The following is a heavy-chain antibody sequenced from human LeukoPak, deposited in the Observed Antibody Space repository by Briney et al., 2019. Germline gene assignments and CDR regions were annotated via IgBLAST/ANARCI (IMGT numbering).Heavy chain of an antibody. CDR2: IRYDGSNK. Sequence: GGSLRLSCAAYGFTFSSYGMHWVRQAPGKGLEWVAFIRYDGSNKYYTDSVKGRFTISRDNSKNTLYLQMNSLRAEDTAVYYCAKEQPGYQLLPNWFDPWGQGTLVTVSS. CDR1: GFTFSSYG. D-gene: IGHD2-2*01. CDR3: AKEQPGYQLLPNWFDP. J-gene: IGHJ5*02. V-gene: IGHV3-30*02.